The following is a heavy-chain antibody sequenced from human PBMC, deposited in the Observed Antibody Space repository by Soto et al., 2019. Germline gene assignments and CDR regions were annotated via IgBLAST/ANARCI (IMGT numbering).Heavy chain of an antibody. CDR3: ARQRRHYYDSSGYPDY. D-gene: IGHD3-22*01. Sequence: TSETLSLTCSVSGDSISSSSYYWVWIRQPPGKGLEWIGSIFYTGSTFDNPSLKSRVTVSIDTSKNQFSLKLSSVTAADTAVYYCARQRRHYYDSSGYPDYWGQGTLVTVSS. CDR1: GDSISSSSYY. J-gene: IGHJ4*02. CDR2: IFYTGST. V-gene: IGHV4-39*01.